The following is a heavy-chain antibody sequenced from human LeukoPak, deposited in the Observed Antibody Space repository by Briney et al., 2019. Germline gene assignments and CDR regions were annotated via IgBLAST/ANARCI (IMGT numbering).Heavy chain of an antibody. CDR2: ISYDGSNK. Sequence: TGRSLRLSCAASGFTFSSYSMHWVRQAPGKGLEWVAVISYDGSNKYYADSVKGRFTISRDNSKNTLYLQMNSLRAEDTAVYYCAKDGGQGRDILTGRNWFDPWGQGTLVTVSS. J-gene: IGHJ5*02. CDR1: GFTFSSYS. CDR3: AKDGGQGRDILTGRNWFDP. V-gene: IGHV3-30*18. D-gene: IGHD3-9*01.